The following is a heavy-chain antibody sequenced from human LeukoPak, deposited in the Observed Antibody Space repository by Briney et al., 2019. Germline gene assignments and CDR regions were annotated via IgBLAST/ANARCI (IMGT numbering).Heavy chain of an antibody. V-gene: IGHV4-59*08. CDR3: ARHRDYYDT. D-gene: IGHD3-22*01. CDR2: IYSSGSA. Sequence: SETLSLTCTVSGASLNNNFWTWIRQPPGKGLEWIGYIYSSGSANYNPSLKSRATISGDTSKNQISLKLTSVTAADTAVYFCARHRDYYDTWGQGTLVTVSS. J-gene: IGHJ5*02. CDR1: GASLNNNF.